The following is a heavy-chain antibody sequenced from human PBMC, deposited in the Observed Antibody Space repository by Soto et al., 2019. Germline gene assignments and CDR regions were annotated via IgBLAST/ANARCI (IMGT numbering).Heavy chain of an antibody. CDR2: INWNGGST. J-gene: IGHJ6*02. CDR3: ARDSIYYGSGSYYYYYGMDV. Sequence: GGSLRLSCAASGFTFDDYGMSWVRQAPGKGLEWVSGINWNGGSTGYADSVKGRFTISRDNAKNSLYLQMNSLRAEDTALYYCARDSIYYGSGSYYYYYGMDVWGQGTTVTVSS. V-gene: IGHV3-20*04. D-gene: IGHD3-10*01. CDR1: GFTFDDYG.